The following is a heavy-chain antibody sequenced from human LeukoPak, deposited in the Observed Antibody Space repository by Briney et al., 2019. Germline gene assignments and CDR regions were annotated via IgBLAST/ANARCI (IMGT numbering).Heavy chain of an antibody. J-gene: IGHJ4*02. V-gene: IGHV3-23*01. D-gene: IGHD3-22*01. CDR2: ISDSGGRT. Sequence: GGSLRLSCAVSGITLSNYGMSWVCQAPGKGLEWVVGISDSGGRTNYADSVKGRFTISRDNPKNTLYLQMNSLRAEDTAVYFCAKRGVVIRVILVGFHKEAYYFDSWGQGALVTVSS. CDR3: AKRGVVIRVILVGFHKEAYYFDS. CDR1: GITLSNYG.